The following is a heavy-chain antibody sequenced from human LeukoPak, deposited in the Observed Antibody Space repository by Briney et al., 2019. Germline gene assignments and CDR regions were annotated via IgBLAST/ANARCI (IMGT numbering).Heavy chain of an antibody. Sequence: GGSLRLSCAASGFTVSSNYMSWVRQAPGKGLDWVSVIYSGGSTYYADSVKGRFTISRDNSKNTLYLQMNSLRAEDTAVYYCAREKYSSSSPLAYWGQGTLVTVSS. D-gene: IGHD6-6*01. CDR3: AREKYSSSSPLAY. J-gene: IGHJ4*02. CDR2: IYSGGST. CDR1: GFTVSSNY. V-gene: IGHV3-66*02.